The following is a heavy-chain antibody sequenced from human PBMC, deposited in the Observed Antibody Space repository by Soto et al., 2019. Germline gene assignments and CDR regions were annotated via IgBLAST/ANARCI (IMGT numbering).Heavy chain of an antibody. CDR3: AKDWVVVGNFDY. D-gene: IGHD2-21*01. Sequence: EVQLLESGGGLVQPGGSLRLSCAASGFTFSSYAMSWVRQAPGKGLEWVSAISGSGGSTYYADSVKGRFTISRDNSESTLYLDMNSLRAEDTAVYFCAKDWVVVGNFDYWGQGTLVTV. CDR1: GFTFSSYA. J-gene: IGHJ4*02. V-gene: IGHV3-23*01. CDR2: ISGSGGST.